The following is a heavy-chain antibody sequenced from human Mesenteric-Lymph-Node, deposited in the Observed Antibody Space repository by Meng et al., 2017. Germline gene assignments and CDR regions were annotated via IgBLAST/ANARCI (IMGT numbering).Heavy chain of an antibody. Sequence: SVKVSCKASGGTFSSYAISWVRQAPGQGLEWMGGIIPIFGTANYAQKFQGRVTITTDESTSTAYMELSSLRSEDTAVYYCAIDMITFGGVIVISFDYWGQGTLVTAPQ. V-gene: IGHV1-69*05. CDR2: IIPIFGTA. CDR3: AIDMITFGGVIVISFDY. D-gene: IGHD3-16*02. J-gene: IGHJ4*02. CDR1: GGTFSSYA.